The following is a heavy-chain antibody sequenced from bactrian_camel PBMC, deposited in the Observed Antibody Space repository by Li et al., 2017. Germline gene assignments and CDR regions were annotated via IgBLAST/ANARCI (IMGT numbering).Heavy chain of an antibody. V-gene: IGHV3S53*01. CDR3: ATPSMMGAGCPTRADFGY. D-gene: IGHD3*01. Sequence: VQLVESGGNSVQTGGSLRLSCAASAYTINAKCMAWWRQRPGHQREGVAAIDRDGITSYDDFVKDRFVIFKDKAKNTLYLQMNSLKPEDTAMYYCATPSMMGAGCPTRADFGYWGQGTQVTVS. CDR1: AYTINAKC. CDR2: IDRDGIT. J-gene: IGHJ6*01.